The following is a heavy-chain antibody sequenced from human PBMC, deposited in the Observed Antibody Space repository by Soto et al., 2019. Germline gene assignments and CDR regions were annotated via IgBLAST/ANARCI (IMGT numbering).Heavy chain of an antibody. CDR2: IYRTGST. D-gene: IGHD4-4*01. CDR3: ACRDLVTSVYY. V-gene: IGHV4-4*02. CDR1: GGSFTSNNW. Sequence: SETLSLTCTVSGGSFTSNNWWTWVRQPPGQGLEWIGEIYRTGSTNYNPSLKSRVTISLDKSDNHFSLKVTSLTAADTAAYYYACRDLVTSVYYWGQGTLVPVSS. J-gene: IGHJ4*02.